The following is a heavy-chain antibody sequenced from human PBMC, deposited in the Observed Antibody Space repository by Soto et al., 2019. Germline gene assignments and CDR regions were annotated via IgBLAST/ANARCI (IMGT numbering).Heavy chain of an antibody. Sequence: QVQLVESGGGVVQPGTSLRLSCSASGFTFSRYVMHWVRQAPGKGLDWVTLISYEGTNKKYAESVKGRFTISRDNSKNTVSLQMNTLRAEDTAVYECVAAEQWLADPFDYWGQGTLVTVSS. J-gene: IGHJ4*02. CDR2: ISYEGTNK. V-gene: IGHV3-30-3*01. CDR3: VAAEQWLADPFDY. CDR1: GFTFSRYV. D-gene: IGHD6-19*01.